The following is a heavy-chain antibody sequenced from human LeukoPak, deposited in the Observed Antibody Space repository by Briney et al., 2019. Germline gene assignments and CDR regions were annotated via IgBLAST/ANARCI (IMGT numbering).Heavy chain of an antibody. CDR1: GFTFSSYG. Sequence: GGPLRLSCAASGFTFSSYGMHWVRQAPGKGLEWVAFIRYDGSNKYYADSVKGRFTISRDNSKNTLYLKMNSLRAEDTAVYYCAKAPSAYYYDSSGPMGLDYWGQGTLVTVSS. J-gene: IGHJ4*02. CDR2: IRYDGSNK. D-gene: IGHD3-22*01. V-gene: IGHV3-30*02. CDR3: AKAPSAYYYDSSGPMGLDY.